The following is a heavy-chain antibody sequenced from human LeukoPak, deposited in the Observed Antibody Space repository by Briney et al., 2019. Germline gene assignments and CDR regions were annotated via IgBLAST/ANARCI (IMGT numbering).Heavy chain of an antibody. J-gene: IGHJ3*02. CDR1: GFTFSSYD. V-gene: IGHV3-13*01. CDR3: ARALRTYYDFWSGYYGGDAFDI. Sequence: GGSLRLSCAASGFTFSSYDMHWVRHATGKGLEWVSAIGTAGDTYYPGSVKGRFTISRENAKNSLYLQMNSLRAGDTAVYYCARALRTYYDFWSGYYGGDAFDIWGQGTMVTVSS. CDR2: IGTAGDT. D-gene: IGHD3-3*01.